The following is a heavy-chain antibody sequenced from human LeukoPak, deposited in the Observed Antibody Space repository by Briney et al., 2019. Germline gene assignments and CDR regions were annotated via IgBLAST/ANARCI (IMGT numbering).Heavy chain of an antibody. V-gene: IGHV3-23*01. J-gene: IGHJ4*02. CDR3: AKGPQGD. CDR1: GFTFSNYA. Sequence: GGSPSLSCAASGFTFSNYAMSWVRQAPGKGLEWVSAIDSGGGTYYANSVKGRFTISRDNSKNTLYLQLNSLRAEDTAVYYCAKGPQGDWGQGALVTVSS. CDR2: IDSGGGT. D-gene: IGHD3-16*01.